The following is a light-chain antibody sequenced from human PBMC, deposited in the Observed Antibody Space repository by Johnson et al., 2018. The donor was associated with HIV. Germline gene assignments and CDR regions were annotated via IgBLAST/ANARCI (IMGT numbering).Light chain of an antibody. CDR1: SSNIGNNY. Sequence: QSFLTQPPSVSAAPGQKVTISCSGSSSNIGNNYVSWYQHLPGTAPKLLIYDNNKRPSGIPDRFSGSKSGTSATLGITGLQAGDEAEYCCGTWDSSLSGVFGTGTKVTVL. CDR2: DNN. V-gene: IGLV1-51*01. CDR3: GTWDSSLSGV. J-gene: IGLJ1*01.